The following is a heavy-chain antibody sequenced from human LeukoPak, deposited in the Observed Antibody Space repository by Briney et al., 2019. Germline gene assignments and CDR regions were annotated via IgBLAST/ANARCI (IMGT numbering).Heavy chain of an antibody. V-gene: IGHV4-31*03. CDR3: ARGITMARNAFDI. CDR2: IYYSGST. CDR1: GGSISSGGYY. Sequence: KPSETLSLTCTVSGGSISSGGYYWSWIRQHPGKGLEWIGYIYYSGSTYYNPSLKSRVTISVDTSKNQFSLKLSSVTAADTAVYYCARGITMARNAFDIWGQGTMVTVSS. D-gene: IGHD3-10*01. J-gene: IGHJ3*02.